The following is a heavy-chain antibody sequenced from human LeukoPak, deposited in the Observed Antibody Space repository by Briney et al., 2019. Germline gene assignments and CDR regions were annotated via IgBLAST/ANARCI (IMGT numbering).Heavy chain of an antibody. J-gene: IGHJ4*02. D-gene: IGHD4-17*01. CDR2: LWYDGRNK. V-gene: IGHV3-33*01. CDR1: GFTFSSYG. Sequence: GGSLRLSCAPSGFTFSSYGMHWVREAPGEGLEWVAVLWYDGRNKNYPDSVKGRVSISRDKSKSTLYLQKNSLRAEGTGVYFCARGVDYGKPAVVYWGEGTLVTVSS. CDR3: ARGVDYGKPAVVY.